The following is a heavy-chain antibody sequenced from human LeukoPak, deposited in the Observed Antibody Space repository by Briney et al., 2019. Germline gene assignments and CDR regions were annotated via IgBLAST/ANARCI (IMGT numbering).Heavy chain of an antibody. J-gene: IGHJ4*02. CDR2: NNPKSGNT. CDR3: ARGRGIAEFSI. Sequence: ASVKVSCKASGYTFSNYDINWVRQATGQGLEWIGWNNPKSGNTGYAQKFQGRVTMTRITANNTAYMELTGLTSDDTAVYYCARGRGIAEFSIWGQGTQVTVSS. CDR1: GYTFSNYD. D-gene: IGHD3-10*01. V-gene: IGHV1-8*02.